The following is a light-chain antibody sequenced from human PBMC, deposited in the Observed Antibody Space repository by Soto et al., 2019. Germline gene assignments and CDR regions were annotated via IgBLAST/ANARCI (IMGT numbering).Light chain of an antibody. Sequence: EIVLTQSPATQSLSPGERATLSCRASQSVSSYLAWYQQKPGQAPRLLIYDASNRATGIPARFSGSGSGTDFTLTISSLEPEDFAVYYCQQRSNWLWTFGQGTKVGIK. V-gene: IGKV3-11*01. CDR3: QQRSNWLWT. CDR2: DAS. J-gene: IGKJ1*01. CDR1: QSVSSY.